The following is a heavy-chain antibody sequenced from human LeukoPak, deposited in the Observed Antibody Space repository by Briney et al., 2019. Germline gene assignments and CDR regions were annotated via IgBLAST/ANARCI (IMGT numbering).Heavy chain of an antibody. V-gene: IGHV3-23*01. Sequence: GGSLRLSCAASGFTFSTYAMTWVRQAPGKGLEWVSSITGSGDGTSAADSVKGRFSISRDNSKNTLYLQMNSLRVEDTAVYYFGEAGPVRGGALDSWGQGTLVTVSS. CDR2: ITGSGDGT. CDR3: GEAGPVRGGALDS. CDR1: GFTFSTYA. J-gene: IGHJ4*02. D-gene: IGHD4/OR15-4a*01.